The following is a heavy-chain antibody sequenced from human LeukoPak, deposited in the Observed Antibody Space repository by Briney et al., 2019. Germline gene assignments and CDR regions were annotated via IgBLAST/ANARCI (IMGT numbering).Heavy chain of an antibody. CDR3: ARDLTYYDILTGYSD. Sequence: GGSLRLSCAACGFTFSSYAMHWVRQAPGEGLEWVAVISYDGSNKYYADSVKGRFTISRDNSKNTLYLQMNSLRAEATAVYYCARDLTYYDILTGYSDWGQGTLVTVSS. D-gene: IGHD3-9*01. CDR1: GFTFSSYA. CDR2: ISYDGSNK. J-gene: IGHJ4*02. V-gene: IGHV3-30*04.